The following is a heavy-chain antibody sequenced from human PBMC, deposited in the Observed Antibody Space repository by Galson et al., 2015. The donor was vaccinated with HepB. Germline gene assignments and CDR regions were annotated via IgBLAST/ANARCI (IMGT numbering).Heavy chain of an antibody. CDR3: ARERMVRGLSLRYDAVDI. D-gene: IGHD3-10*01. J-gene: IGHJ3*02. V-gene: IGHV3-30*04. CDR2: ISFDGFNK. CDR1: GFTFSSYA. Sequence: SLRLSCAGSGFTFSSYAMHWVRQAPGKGLEWVAVISFDGFNKYYGDSVKGRFTISRDNSKNTLYLQMNSLSAEDTAVHYCARERMVRGLSLRYDAVDIWGQGTMVTVSS.